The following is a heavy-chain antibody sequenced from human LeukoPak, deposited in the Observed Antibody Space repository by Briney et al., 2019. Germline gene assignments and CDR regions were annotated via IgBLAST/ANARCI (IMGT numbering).Heavy chain of an antibody. CDR1: GYTFTSYG. V-gene: IGHV1-18*01. J-gene: IGHJ5*02. D-gene: IGHD5-18*01. CDR3: ARDLVDTAIGEASNWFDP. CDR2: ISAYNGDS. Sequence: ASVKVSCKASGYTFTSYGFNWVRQAPGQGLEWMGWISAYNGDSNYAQKFQGRVTMTTDTSTSTAYMELRSLRSDDTAVYYCARDLVDTAIGEASNWFDPWGQGTLVTVSS.